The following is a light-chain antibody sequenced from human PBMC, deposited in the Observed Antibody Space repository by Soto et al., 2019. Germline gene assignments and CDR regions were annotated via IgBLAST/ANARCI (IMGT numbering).Light chain of an antibody. CDR1: QSISSW. J-gene: IGKJ1*01. CDR3: QQYNSYSPWT. CDR2: KAS. V-gene: IGKV1-5*03. Sequence: DIQMTQSPSTLSASVGDRVTITCRASQSISSWLAWYQQKPGKAPKLLIYKASSLESGVPSRFSGSGSGTEFTLTISSLQPDDFATYYCQQYNSYSPWTFGPGTKVDI.